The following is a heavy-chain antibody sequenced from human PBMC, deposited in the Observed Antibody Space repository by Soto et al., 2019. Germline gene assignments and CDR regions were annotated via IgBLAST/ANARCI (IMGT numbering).Heavy chain of an antibody. D-gene: IGHD6-13*01. Sequence: SETLSLTCAVYGGSFSGYYWSWIRQPPGKGLEWIGEINHSGSTNYDPSLKSRVTISVDTSKNQFSLKLSSVTAADTAVHYCARDRSLSSSWYWGYYYYGMDVWGQGTTVTVSS. J-gene: IGHJ6*02. CDR1: GGSFSGYY. CDR3: ARDRSLSSSWYWGYYYYGMDV. CDR2: INHSGST. V-gene: IGHV4-34*01.